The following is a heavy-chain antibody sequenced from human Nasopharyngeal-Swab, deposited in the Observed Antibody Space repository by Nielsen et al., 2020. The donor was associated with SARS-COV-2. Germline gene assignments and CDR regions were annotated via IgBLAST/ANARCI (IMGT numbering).Heavy chain of an antibody. V-gene: IGHV3-73*01. J-gene: IGHJ4*02. CDR3: TSRNPETGSY. Sequence: GGSLRLSCAASVFTFSGSAMHWVRQASGKGLEWVGRIRSKANSYATAYAASVKGRFTISRDDSKNTAYLQMNSLKTEDTAVYYCTSRNPETGSYWGQGTLVTVSS. D-gene: IGHD1-14*01. CDR2: IRSKANSYAT. CDR1: VFTFSGSA.